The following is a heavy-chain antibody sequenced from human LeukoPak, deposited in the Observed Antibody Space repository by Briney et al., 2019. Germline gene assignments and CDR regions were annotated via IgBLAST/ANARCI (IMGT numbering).Heavy chain of an antibody. D-gene: IGHD1-20*01. CDR3: ARESITGTTGRKNFDY. CDR2: IIPIFGTA. V-gene: IGHV1-69*13. Sequence: ASVKVSCKASGYTFTSYDINWVRQATGQGLEWMGGIIPIFGTANYAQKFQGRVTITADESTSTAYMELSSLRSEDTAVYYCARESITGTTGRKNFDYWGQGTLVTVSS. CDR1: GYTFTSYD. J-gene: IGHJ4*02.